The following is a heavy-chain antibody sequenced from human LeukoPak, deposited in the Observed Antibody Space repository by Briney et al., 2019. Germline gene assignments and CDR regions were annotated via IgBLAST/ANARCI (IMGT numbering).Heavy chain of an antibody. J-gene: IGHJ4*02. CDR3: AKDRTYSSAPESRDY. CDR1: GFTFSSYA. V-gene: IGHV3-23*01. D-gene: IGHD3-22*01. CDR2: ISGSGGST. Sequence: GGSLRLACAASGFTFSSYAMSWVRQAPGKGLEWVSAISGSGGSTYYADSVKGRFTISRDNSKNTLYLQMNSLRAEDTAVYYCAKDRTYSSAPESRDYWGQGTLVTVSS.